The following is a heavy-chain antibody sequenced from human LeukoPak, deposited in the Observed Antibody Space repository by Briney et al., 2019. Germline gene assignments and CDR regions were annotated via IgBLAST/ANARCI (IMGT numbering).Heavy chain of an antibody. CDR3: AKASDKYSGYRVDY. D-gene: IGHD1-26*01. CDR2: ISGSGGST. V-gene: IGHV3-23*01. Sequence: GGSLRLSCVVSGFTFSSFYMNWVRQAPGKGLEWVSGISGSGGSTYYADSVKGRFTISRDNSKNTLYLQMNSLRAEDTAVYYCAKASDKYSGYRVDYWGQGTLVTVSS. J-gene: IGHJ4*02. CDR1: GFTFSSFY.